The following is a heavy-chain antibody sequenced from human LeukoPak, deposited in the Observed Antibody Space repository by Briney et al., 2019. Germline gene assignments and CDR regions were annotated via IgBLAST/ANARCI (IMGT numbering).Heavy chain of an antibody. V-gene: IGHV3-48*03. Sequence: GGSLRLSCAASGFTFSSYEMNWFRQAPGKGLEWLSYISSSGSTIYYADSVKGRFTISRDNAKSSLYLQMNSLRAEDTAVYYCAELGITMIGGVWGKGTTVTISS. CDR3: AELGITMIGGV. CDR1: GFTFSSYE. CDR2: ISSSGSTI. J-gene: IGHJ6*04. D-gene: IGHD3-10*02.